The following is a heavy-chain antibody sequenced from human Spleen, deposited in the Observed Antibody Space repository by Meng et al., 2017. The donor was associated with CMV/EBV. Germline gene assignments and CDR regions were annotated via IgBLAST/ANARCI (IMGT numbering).Heavy chain of an antibody. CDR1: GGSMSSSGYF. CDR3: ARGGSSWQNFDY. D-gene: IGHD2-2*01. Sequence: GSLRLSCTVSGGSMSSSGYFWAWIRQPPGKGLEWIGNMHFSGSTYYNPSLESRVTISVDTSKNQFSLKLSSVTAADTAVYYCARGGSSWQNFDYWGQGTLVTVSS. CDR2: MHFSGST. J-gene: IGHJ4*02. V-gene: IGHV4-39*01.